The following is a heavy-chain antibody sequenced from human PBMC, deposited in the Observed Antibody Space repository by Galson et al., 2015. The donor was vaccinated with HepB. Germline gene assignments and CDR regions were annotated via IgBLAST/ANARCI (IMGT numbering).Heavy chain of an antibody. J-gene: IGHJ5*01. CDR3: ARAGHYGGKENWFDS. D-gene: IGHD4-23*01. Sequence: LRLSCAASGFTVGASYMSWVRQAPGKGLEWVSVIYDGGSIYYADFAKGRFSISRDNSKNTLYLQMSGLRAEDTAVYYCARAGHYGGKENWFDSWGQGTLVTVSS. CDR1: GFTVGASY. V-gene: IGHV3-66*02. CDR2: IYDGGSI.